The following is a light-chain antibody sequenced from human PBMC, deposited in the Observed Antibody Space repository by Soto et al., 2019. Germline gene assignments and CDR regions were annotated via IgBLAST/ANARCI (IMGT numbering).Light chain of an antibody. CDR1: SSDVGGYNF. V-gene: IGLV2-8*01. CDR2: EVS. J-gene: IGLJ2*01. Sequence: QSALTQPPSASGSPGQSVTISCTGTSSDVGGYNFVSWYHQHPGKAPKHLIYEVSKRPSGVPDRFSGSKSDNTASLTVSGLQAEDEADYYCSSFAGGNNGLFGGGTKLTVL. CDR3: SSFAGGNNGL.